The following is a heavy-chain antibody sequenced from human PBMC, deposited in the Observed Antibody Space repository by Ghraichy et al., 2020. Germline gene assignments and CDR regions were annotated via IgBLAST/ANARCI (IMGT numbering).Heavy chain of an antibody. Sequence: ASVKVSCKASGYTFTSYDINWVRQATGQGLEWMGWMNPNSDNTVYAQKFQGRVTMTRNSSISTAYMELSSLRSEDTAVYYCAGGPYHYYGMDVWGQGTTVTVSS. CDR3: AGGPYHYYGMDV. CDR2: MNPNSDNT. J-gene: IGHJ6*02. V-gene: IGHV1-8*01. CDR1: GYTFTSYD.